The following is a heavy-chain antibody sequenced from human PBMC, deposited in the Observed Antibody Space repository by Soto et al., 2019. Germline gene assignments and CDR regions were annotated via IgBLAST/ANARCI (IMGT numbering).Heavy chain of an antibody. J-gene: IGHJ6*02. D-gene: IGHD3-10*02. V-gene: IGHV1-69*13. CDR3: ARDPLSSFAMDV. CDR1: GDTFSSYA. Sequence: SVKVSCKASGDTFSSYAISWVRQAPGKGLEWMGKIIPTFGRTNYAQKFQGRLTISADDSTSTAYMELSSLVSEDTAVYYCARDPLSSFAMDVWGQGTTVIVSS. CDR2: IIPTFGRT.